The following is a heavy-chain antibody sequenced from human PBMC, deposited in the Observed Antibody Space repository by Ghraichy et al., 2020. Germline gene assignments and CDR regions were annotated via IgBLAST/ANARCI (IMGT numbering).Heavy chain of an antibody. CDR2: ISYDGSNK. CDR1: GFTFSSYG. CDR3: ARNLYYYDSSGYYYLVY. J-gene: IGHJ4*02. V-gene: IGHV3-30*03. D-gene: IGHD3-22*01. Sequence: LSLTCAASGFTFSSYGMHWVRQAPGKGLEWVAVISYDGSNKYYADSVKGRFTISRDNSKNTLYLQMNSLRAEDTAVYYCARNLYYYDSSGYYYLVYWGQGTLVTVSS.